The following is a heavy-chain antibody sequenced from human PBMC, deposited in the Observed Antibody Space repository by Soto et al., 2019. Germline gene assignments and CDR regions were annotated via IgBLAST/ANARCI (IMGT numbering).Heavy chain of an antibody. V-gene: IGHV3-74*01. D-gene: IGHD5-18*01. CDR2: INSDGSSI. CDR3: AREVSHGYVLRGMDV. CDR1: KFTITSYW. Sequence: EVELVESGGGLDQPGGSVRLSCAASKFTITSYWMHWVRQAPGKGLVWVSRINSDGSSISYADAVKGRFTISRDNAKNTLYLQMNSLRVEDTAVYYCAREVSHGYVLRGMDVWGQGTTVTVFS. J-gene: IGHJ6*02.